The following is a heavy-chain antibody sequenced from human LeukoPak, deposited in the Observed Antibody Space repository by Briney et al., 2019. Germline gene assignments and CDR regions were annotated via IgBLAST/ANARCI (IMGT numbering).Heavy chain of an antibody. CDR3: ARDYSGSYYRNTFDY. D-gene: IGHD1-26*01. V-gene: IGHV1-3*01. J-gene: IGHJ4*02. Sequence: ASVKVSCKASGYTFTSYAMHWVRQAPGQRLEWMGWINAGNGNTKYSQKFQGIVTITRDTSASTAYMELSSLRSEDTAVYYCARDYSGSYYRNTFDYWGQGTLVTVSS. CDR1: GYTFTSYA. CDR2: INAGNGNT.